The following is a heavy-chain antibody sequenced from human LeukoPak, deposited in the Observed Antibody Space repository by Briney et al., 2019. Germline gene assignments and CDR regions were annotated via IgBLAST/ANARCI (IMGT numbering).Heavy chain of an antibody. Sequence: ASVKVSCKASGGTFSSYAISWVRQAPGQGLEWMGGIIPIFGTANYAQKFQGRVTITADESTSTAYMELSSLRSEDTAVYYCARTRPQYCSGGSCYLAEYFQHWGQGTLVTVSS. CDR2: IIPIFGTA. V-gene: IGHV1-69*13. D-gene: IGHD2-15*01. J-gene: IGHJ1*01. CDR1: GGTFSSYA. CDR3: ARTRPQYCSGGSCYLAEYFQH.